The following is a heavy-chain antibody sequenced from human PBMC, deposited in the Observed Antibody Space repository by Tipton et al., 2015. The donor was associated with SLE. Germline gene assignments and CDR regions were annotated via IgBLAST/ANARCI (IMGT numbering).Heavy chain of an antibody. CDR1: RLSIGSGYY. J-gene: IGHJ4*02. CDR3: ARSQWLIRYYFDY. Sequence: TLSLTCAVSRLSIGSGYYWGWVRQPPGKALEWIGTIYHSGDTYYNPSLQSRVLISLDRSKNQFSLELNSVTAADTAMYYCARSQWLIRYYFDYWGQGALVTVSS. CDR2: IYHSGDT. V-gene: IGHV4-38-2*01. D-gene: IGHD6-19*01.